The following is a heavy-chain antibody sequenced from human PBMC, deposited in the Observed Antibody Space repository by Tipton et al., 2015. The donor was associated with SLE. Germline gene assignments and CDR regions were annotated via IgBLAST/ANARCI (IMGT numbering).Heavy chain of an antibody. CDR1: GGSITSGAYY. Sequence: TLSLTCTVSGGSITSGAYYWGWIRQHPGKGLEWIGYISDSGTLYYNPSLKSRVTISVDTSTNQFSLKLNSVTAADTAVYYCARGGCSSCWFDPWGQGTLVTVSS. CDR2: ISDSGTL. CDR3: ARGGCSSCWFDP. V-gene: IGHV4-31*03. D-gene: IGHD6-6*01. J-gene: IGHJ5*02.